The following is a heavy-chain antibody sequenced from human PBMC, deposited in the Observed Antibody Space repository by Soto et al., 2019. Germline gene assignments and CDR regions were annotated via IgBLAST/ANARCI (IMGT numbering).Heavy chain of an antibody. J-gene: IGHJ5*02. CDR1: GGSISTY. Sequence: SETLSLTCTVSGGSISTYWSWIRQHPGKGLEWIGYIYYSGSTYYNPSLKSRVTISVDTSKNQFSLKLSSVTAADTAVYYCARTYWYPLLWFWFDPWGQGTLVTVSS. D-gene: IGHD2-2*01. CDR2: IYYSGST. V-gene: IGHV4-31*03. CDR3: ARTYWYPLLWFWFDP.